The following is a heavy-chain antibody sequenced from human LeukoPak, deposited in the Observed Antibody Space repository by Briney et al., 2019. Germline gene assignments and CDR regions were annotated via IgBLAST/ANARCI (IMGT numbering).Heavy chain of an antibody. CDR3: ARDFAARPGDY. Sequence: ASVKVSCNVSCYTFTSYGISWVRQAPGQGLEWMGWISAYNGNTNYAQKLQGRVTMTTDTPTSTAYMELRSLRSDDTAVYYCARDFAARPGDYWGQGTLVTVSS. V-gene: IGHV1-18*01. J-gene: IGHJ4*02. CDR2: ISAYNGNT. CDR1: CYTFTSYG. D-gene: IGHD6-6*01.